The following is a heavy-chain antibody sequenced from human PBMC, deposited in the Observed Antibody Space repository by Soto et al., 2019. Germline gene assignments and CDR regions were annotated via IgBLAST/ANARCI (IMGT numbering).Heavy chain of an antibody. CDR2: IYYSGTT. V-gene: IGHV4-30-4*08. J-gene: IGHJ4*02. CDR3: ARSGVGRNWSFDS. CDR1: GGSISSAEFS. D-gene: IGHD6-13*01. Sequence: TLSLTCTVSGGSISSAEFSWAWIRQPPGKGLECIGYIYYSGTTYYNPSLNSRVTMSVDTSKNQFSLKVSSVTASDTAVYYCARSGVGRNWSFDSWGPGTLCTVFS.